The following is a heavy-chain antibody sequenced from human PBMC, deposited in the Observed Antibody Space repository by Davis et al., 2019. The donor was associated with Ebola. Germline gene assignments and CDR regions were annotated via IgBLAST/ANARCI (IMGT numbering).Heavy chain of an antibody. D-gene: IGHD6-6*01. Sequence: PGGSLRLSCAASGITFSSYGMHWVRQAPGKGLEWVAVVSFDGSVTHYGDSLRGRFAVSRDNFRNTVSLQMSSLRNEDTGVYYCAKETNEYSSSSNYFWGQGIRVTASS. J-gene: IGHJ4*02. CDR3: AKETNEYSSSSNYF. V-gene: IGHV3-30*19. CDR2: VSFDGSVT. CDR1: GITFSSYG.